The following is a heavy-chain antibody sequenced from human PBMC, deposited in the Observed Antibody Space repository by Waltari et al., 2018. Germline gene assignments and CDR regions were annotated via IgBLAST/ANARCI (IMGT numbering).Heavy chain of an antibody. V-gene: IGHV3-30*03. CDR2: ISSDGSRK. J-gene: IGHJ6*02. D-gene: IGHD2-8*02. Sequence: QVQLVESGGGVVQPGRSLRLSCAASGFTFRPSGMHWVRQTPGRGLEWVAVISSDGSRKSYADSVKGRFSISRDNSKNSLSLEMNSLRPEDTAVYYCASCTGGNCYYYGFDVWGQGTTVTVSS. CDR3: ASCTGGNCYYYGFDV. CDR1: GFTFRPSG.